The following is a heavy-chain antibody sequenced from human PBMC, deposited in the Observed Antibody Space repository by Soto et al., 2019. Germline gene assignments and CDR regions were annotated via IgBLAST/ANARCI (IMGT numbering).Heavy chain of an antibody. J-gene: IGHJ4*02. D-gene: IGHD2-15*01. V-gene: IGHV3-30*18. CDR3: AKELSYCSGGSCYQHDGSDN. CDR1: GFTFSNYA. CDR2: ISFDGSNR. Sequence: QVQLVESGGGGVQPGGSLRLSCAASGFTFSNYAMHWVRQAPGKGLEWVAIISFDGSNRFYRDSVKGRFTISRDNSKNTLYLEMSSVRAEDTAVYFCAKELSYCSGGSCYQHDGSDNWGQGSLVTVSS.